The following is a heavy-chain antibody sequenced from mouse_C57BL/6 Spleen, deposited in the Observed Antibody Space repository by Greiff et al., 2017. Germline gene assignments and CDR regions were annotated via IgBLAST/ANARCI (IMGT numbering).Heavy chain of an antibody. CDR3: ARGVVAYYYAMDY. J-gene: IGHJ4*01. D-gene: IGHD1-1*01. CDR1: GFTFSDYG. CDR2: ISSGSSTI. Sequence: EVMLVESGGGLVKPGGSLKLSCAASGFTFSDYGMHWVRQAPEKGLEWVAYISSGSSTIYYADTVKGRFTISRDNANNTLFLQMTSLRSEDTAMYYCARGVVAYYYAMDYWGQGTSVTVSS. V-gene: IGHV5-17*01.